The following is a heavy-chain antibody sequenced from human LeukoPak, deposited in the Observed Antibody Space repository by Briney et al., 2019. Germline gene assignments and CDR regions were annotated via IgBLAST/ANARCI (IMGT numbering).Heavy chain of an antibody. D-gene: IGHD3-10*01. J-gene: IGHJ4*02. CDR2: IIPIFGTA. Sequence: SVKVSCKASGGTFSSHAISWVRQAPGQGLEWMGGIIPIFGTANYAQKFQGRVTITADESTSTAYMELSSLRSEDTAVYYCARGSHRYYGSGSYPSTPFDYWGQGTLVTVSS. V-gene: IGHV1-69*13. CDR1: GGTFSSHA. CDR3: ARGSHRYYGSGSYPSTPFDY.